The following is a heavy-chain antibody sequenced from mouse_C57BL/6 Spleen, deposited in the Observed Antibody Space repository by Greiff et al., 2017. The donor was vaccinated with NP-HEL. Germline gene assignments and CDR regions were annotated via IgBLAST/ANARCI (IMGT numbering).Heavy chain of an antibody. CDR3: ARSGITTVAFDY. CDR1: GYTFTSYW. J-gene: IGHJ2*01. Sequence: QVQLQQPGAELVMPGASVKLSCKASGYTFTSYWMHWVKQRPGQGLEWIGEIDPSDSYTNYNQKFKGKSTLTVDKSSSTAYMQLSSLTSEDSAVYYCARSGITTVAFDYWGKGTTLTVSS. CDR2: IDPSDSYT. V-gene: IGHV1-69*01. D-gene: IGHD1-1*01.